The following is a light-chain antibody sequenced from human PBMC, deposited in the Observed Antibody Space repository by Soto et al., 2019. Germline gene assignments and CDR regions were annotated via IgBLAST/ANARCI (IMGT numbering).Light chain of an antibody. CDR1: QGIRSY. Sequence: DIPLTQSPSFLSASVGDRVTITCRASQGIRSYLAWYQQKPGKAPKLLIYATSTLQSGVPSRFSGSGSGTEFTLTISCLQPEDFATYYCQQVNDYPLTFGGGTKVEIK. CDR3: QQVNDYPLT. V-gene: IGKV1-9*01. J-gene: IGKJ4*01. CDR2: ATS.